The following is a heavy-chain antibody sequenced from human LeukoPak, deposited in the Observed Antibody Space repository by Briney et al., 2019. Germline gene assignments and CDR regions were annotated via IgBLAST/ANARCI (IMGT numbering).Heavy chain of an antibody. Sequence: SVEVSCKASGGTFSSYTISWVRQAPGQGLEWMGRIIPILGIANYAQKFQGRVTITADKSTSTAYMELSSLRSEDTAVYYCARDLGYSSGWPRNYYYGMDVWGQGTTVTVSS. D-gene: IGHD6-19*01. V-gene: IGHV1-69*04. CDR3: ARDLGYSSGWPRNYYYGMDV. J-gene: IGHJ6*02. CDR2: IIPILGIA. CDR1: GGTFSSYT.